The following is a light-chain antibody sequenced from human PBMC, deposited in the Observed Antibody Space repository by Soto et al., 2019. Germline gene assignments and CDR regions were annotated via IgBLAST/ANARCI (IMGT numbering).Light chain of an antibody. Sequence: QSALTQPASVSGSPGQSITISCTGTSSDVGSSNLVSWYQQHPGKAPKLMIYEGSKLPSGVSNRFSGSKSGNTASLTISGLQAEDEDDYYCCSYAGSSSVVFGGGTKLTVL. V-gene: IGLV2-23*01. J-gene: IGLJ2*01. CDR3: CSYAGSSSVV. CDR1: SSDVGSSNL. CDR2: EGS.